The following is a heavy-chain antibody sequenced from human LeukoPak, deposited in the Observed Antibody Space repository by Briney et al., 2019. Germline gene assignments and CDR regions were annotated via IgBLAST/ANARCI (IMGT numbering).Heavy chain of an antibody. CDR3: ARARSYYGDYEIDY. D-gene: IGHD4-17*01. CDR2: IYYDAGA. J-gene: IGHJ4*02. Sequence: TLSLTCTVSGASTTTTTHYWSWLRQHPGKGPEWIAYIYYDAGAYYNPSLASRVTISLDSSANQFSLTLSSVTAADTAVYYCARARSYYGDYEIDYWGQGTLVTVSS. CDR1: GASTTTTTHY. V-gene: IGHV4-31*03.